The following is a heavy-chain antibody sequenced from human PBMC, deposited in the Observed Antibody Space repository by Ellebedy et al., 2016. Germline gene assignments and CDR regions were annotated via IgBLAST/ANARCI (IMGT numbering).Heavy chain of an antibody. J-gene: IGHJ4*02. CDR2: INHRGST. V-gene: IGHV4-34*01. D-gene: IGHD5-24*01. CDR1: GGSFSGYY. Sequence: SETLSLXXAVYGGSFSGYYWSWIRQPPGKGLEWIGEINHRGSTNYNPSLKSRVTISVDTSKNQFSLKLSSVTAADTAVYYCARGGDGYKKFDYWGQGTLVTVSS. CDR3: ARGGDGYKKFDY.